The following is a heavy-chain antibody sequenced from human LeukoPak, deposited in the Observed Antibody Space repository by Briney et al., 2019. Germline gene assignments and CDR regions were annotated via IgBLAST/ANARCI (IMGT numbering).Heavy chain of an antibody. CDR1: GFTFSSYS. V-gene: IGHV3-33*08. J-gene: IGHJ5*02. Sequence: PGGSLRLSCAASGFTFSSYSMNWVRQAPGKGLEWVGVIWYDGSNKYYADSVKGRFTISRDNSKNTLYLQVSSLRADDTAVYYCARDMGTTRLDLWGQGTLVTVSS. CDR3: ARDMGTTRLDL. CDR2: IWYDGSNK. D-gene: IGHD1-1*01.